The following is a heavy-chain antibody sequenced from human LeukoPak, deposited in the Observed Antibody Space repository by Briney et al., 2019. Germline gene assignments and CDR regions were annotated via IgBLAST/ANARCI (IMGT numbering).Heavy chain of an antibody. J-gene: IGHJ1*01. CDR2: IYYSGST. CDR3: ARQYPAGRGAEYFQH. Sequence: PSETLSLTCTVSGGSISSSSYYWGWIRQPPGKGLEWIGSIYYSGSTYYNPSLKSRVTISVDTSKNQFSLKLSSVTAADTAVYYCARQYPAGRGAEYFQHWGQGTLVTVSS. CDR1: GGSISSSSYY. V-gene: IGHV4-39*01. D-gene: IGHD2-2*01.